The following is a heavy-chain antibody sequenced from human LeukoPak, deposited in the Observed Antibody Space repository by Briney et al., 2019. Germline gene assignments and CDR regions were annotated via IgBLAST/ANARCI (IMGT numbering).Heavy chain of an antibody. Sequence: SVKVSCKASGGTLSSHAISWVRQAPGQGLEWMGGIIPMFGTPNYAQKFQGRVTVTADASTSTAYMELSSLRSEETAVYYCARGRTTMTPFDFWGRGTLVTVSS. J-gene: IGHJ2*01. D-gene: IGHD4-17*01. CDR2: IIPMFGTP. CDR1: GGTLSSHA. V-gene: IGHV1-69*13. CDR3: ARGRTTMTPFDF.